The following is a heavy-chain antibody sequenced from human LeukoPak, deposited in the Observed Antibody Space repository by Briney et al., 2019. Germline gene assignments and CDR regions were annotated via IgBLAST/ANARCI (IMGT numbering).Heavy chain of an antibody. D-gene: IGHD6-25*01. V-gene: IGHV4-34*01. CDR3: ARGSGATRYFQH. CDR2: INHSGST. Sequence: PSETLSLTCAVYGGSFSGYYWSWIRQPPGKGLEWIGEINHSGSTNYNPSLQSRVTISVDTSKNQFSLKLSSVTAADTAVYYCARGSGATRYFQHWGQGTLVTVSS. J-gene: IGHJ1*01. CDR1: GGSFSGYY.